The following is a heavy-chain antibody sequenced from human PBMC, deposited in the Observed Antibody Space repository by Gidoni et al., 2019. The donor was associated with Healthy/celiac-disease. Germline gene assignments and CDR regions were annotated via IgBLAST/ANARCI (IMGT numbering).Heavy chain of an antibody. CDR3: ARGGGTSCLDH. CDR2: INHSRST. CDR1: GGSFSGYY. J-gene: IGHJ4*02. D-gene: IGHD1-26*01. Sequence: QVQLQLWGAGLLKPSETLSLTCAVHGGSFSGYYWSCTRQPPGKGLEWIWEINHSRSTNYKPSLKSRVTISVDTSRNQVSLRLGSVTAADTAVYYCARGGGTSCLDHCGQGILATVSS. V-gene: IGHV4-34*01.